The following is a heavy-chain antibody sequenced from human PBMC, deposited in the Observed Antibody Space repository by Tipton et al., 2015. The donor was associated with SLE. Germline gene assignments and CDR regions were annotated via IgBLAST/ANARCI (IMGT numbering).Heavy chain of an antibody. CDR2: IYPGDSDT. CDR3: ARHHGYTDGRGYYYGMDV. Sequence: QLVQSGAEVKKPGESLKISCKGSGYSFTNYWIGWVRQMPGKGLEWMGIIYPGDSDTRYSPSFQGQVTISADKSISTAYLQWSSLKASDTAMYYCARHHGYTDGRGYYYGMDVWGHGTTVTVSS. D-gene: IGHD5-18*01. J-gene: IGHJ6*02. V-gene: IGHV5-51*01. CDR1: GYSFTNYW.